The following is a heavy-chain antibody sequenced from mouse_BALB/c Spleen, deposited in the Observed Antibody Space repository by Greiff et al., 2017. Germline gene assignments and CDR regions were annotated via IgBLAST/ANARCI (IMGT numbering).Heavy chain of an antibody. Sequence: EVQLQQSGPELVKPGASVKISCKASGYSFTGYFMNWVMQSHGKSLEWIGRINPYNGDTFYNQKFKGKATLTVDKSSSTAHMELRSLASEDSAVYYCAREEGAYYGFLFAYWGQGTLVTVSA. CDR3: AREEGAYYGFLFAY. V-gene: IGHV1-20*02. D-gene: IGHD2-9*01. CDR2: INPYNGDT. CDR1: GYSFTGYF. J-gene: IGHJ3*01.